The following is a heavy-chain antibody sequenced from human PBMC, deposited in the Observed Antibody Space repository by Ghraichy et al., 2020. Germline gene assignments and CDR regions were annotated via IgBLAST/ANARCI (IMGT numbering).Heavy chain of an antibody. CDR1: GGSFSGYY. J-gene: IGHJ6*02. Sequence: SETLSLTCAVYGGSFSGYYWSWIRQPPGKGLEWIGEINHSGSTNYNPSLKSQVTISVDTSKNQFSLKLSSVTAADTAVYYCARLKAIKWLPFYYYGMDVWGQGTTVTVSS. CDR3: ARLKAIKWLPFYYYGMDV. D-gene: IGHD3-22*01. CDR2: INHSGST. V-gene: IGHV4-34*01.